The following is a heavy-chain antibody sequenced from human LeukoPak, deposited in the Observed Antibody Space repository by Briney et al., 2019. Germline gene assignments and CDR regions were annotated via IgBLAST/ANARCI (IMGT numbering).Heavy chain of an antibody. V-gene: IGHV5-51*01. CDR3: ARLLSIRGYSSSWQRGGFDY. CDR1: GYSFATYW. J-gene: IGHJ4*02. CDR2: IYPGDSDT. Sequence: GESLKISCKGSGYSFATYWIGWVRQMPGKGLEWMGIIYPGDSDTRYSPSFQGQVTISADKSISTAYLQWSSLKASDTAMYYCARLLSIRGYSSSWQRGGFDYWGQGTLVTVSS. D-gene: IGHD6-13*01.